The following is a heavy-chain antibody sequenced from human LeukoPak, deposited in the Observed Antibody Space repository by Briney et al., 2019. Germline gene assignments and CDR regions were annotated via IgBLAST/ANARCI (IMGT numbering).Heavy chain of an antibody. J-gene: IGHJ3*02. CDR3: ARDRQQQLVGTSFDI. Sequence: GGSLRLSCAASGFTFSSHRMSWVRQAPGKGLEWVANIKQDGSEKYYMDSVKGRFTISRDNAKKSLYLQMNSLRAEDTAVYYCARDRQQQLVGTSFDIWGQGTRVTVSS. CDR1: GFTFSSHR. D-gene: IGHD6-13*01. CDR2: IKQDGSEK. V-gene: IGHV3-7*01.